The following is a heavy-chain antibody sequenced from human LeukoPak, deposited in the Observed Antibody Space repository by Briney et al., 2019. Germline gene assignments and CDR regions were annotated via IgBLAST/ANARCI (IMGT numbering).Heavy chain of an antibody. CDR2: IYCSGST. D-gene: IGHD2-2*01. V-gene: IGHV4-30-4*08. CDR3: ARVGCSSTSCYYFDY. Sequence: PSETLSLTCTVSGGSISSGDYYWSWIRQPPGKGLEWIGYIYCSGSTYYNPSLKSRVTISVDTSKNQFSLKLSSVTAADTAVYYCARVGCSSTSCYYFDYWGQGTLVTVSS. J-gene: IGHJ4*02. CDR1: GGSISSGDYY.